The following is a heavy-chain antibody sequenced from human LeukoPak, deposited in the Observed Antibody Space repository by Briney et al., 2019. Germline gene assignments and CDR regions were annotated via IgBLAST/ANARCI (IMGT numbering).Heavy chain of an antibody. Sequence: ASVKVSCKASGYTFTGYYMHWVRQAPGQGLEWMGWINPNSGGTNYAQKFQGRVTMTRDTSISTAYMELSRLRSDDTAVYYCAKAPGQWFGELSVFDYWGQGTLVTVSS. CDR1: GYTFTGYY. J-gene: IGHJ4*02. V-gene: IGHV1-2*02. D-gene: IGHD3-10*01. CDR3: AKAPGQWFGELSVFDY. CDR2: INPNSGGT.